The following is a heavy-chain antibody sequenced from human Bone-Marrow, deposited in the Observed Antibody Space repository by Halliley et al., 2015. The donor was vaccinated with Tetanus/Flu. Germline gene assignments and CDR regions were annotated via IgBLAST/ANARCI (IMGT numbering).Heavy chain of an antibody. CDR1: GGTFGSYG. J-gene: IGHJ6*02. CDR3: ARHLGTIFGVDITHCYYSGMDV. D-gene: IGHD3-3*01. V-gene: IGHV1-69*01. CDR2: IIPIFGTA. Sequence: QLVQSGAEVKKPGSSVKVSCKASGGTFGSYGVTWVRQAPGQGLEWMGGIIPIFGTANYAQKFQGRVTISADESTSTAYLELSSLRSEDAAVYYCARHLGTIFGVDITHCYYSGMDVWGQGTTVSVSS.